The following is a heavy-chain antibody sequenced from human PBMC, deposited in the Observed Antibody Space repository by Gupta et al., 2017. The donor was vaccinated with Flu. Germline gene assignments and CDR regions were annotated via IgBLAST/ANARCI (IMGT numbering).Heavy chain of an antibody. CDR2: TYYRSKWYN. Sequence: QVQLQQSGPGLVRPWQTLSLACAISGDSVSSNNAAWNWIRQSPSRGLEWLGRTYYRSKWYNDYAGSVKSRITVNLDTSKNQFSLQLNSVTPDDTAVYYCVRGNRDEFGAENFDYWGQGTLVTVSS. D-gene: IGHD1-14*01. V-gene: IGHV6-1*01. J-gene: IGHJ4*02. CDR3: VRGNRDEFGAENFDY. CDR1: GDSVSSNNAA.